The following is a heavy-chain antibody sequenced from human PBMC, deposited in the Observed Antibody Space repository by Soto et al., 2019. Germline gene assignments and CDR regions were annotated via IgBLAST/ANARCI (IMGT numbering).Heavy chain of an antibody. V-gene: IGHV4-39*01. Sequence: SQTLSLTCTVSGGCISSSSYYWGWILQPPGKGLERIGSIYSIGSSYYNPSLKSRVTISVDTSKNQFSLKLSSAPAADTAVYYCARHDRTGENDAFDIWAKGQWSPSPQ. CDR3: ARHDRTGENDAFDI. CDR2: IYSIGSS. D-gene: IGHD3-10*01. J-gene: IGHJ3*02. CDR1: GGCISSSSYY.